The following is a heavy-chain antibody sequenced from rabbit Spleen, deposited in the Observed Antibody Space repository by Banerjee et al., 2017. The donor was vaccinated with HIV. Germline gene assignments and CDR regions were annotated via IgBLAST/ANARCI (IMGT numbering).Heavy chain of an antibody. J-gene: IGHJ4*01. D-gene: IGHD6-1*01. CDR2: INIVTGKS. CDR3: AGDLGVIVYRFSL. CDR1: GVSLNDKDV. V-gene: IGHV1S45*01. Sequence: QEQLEESGGGLVKPEGSLTLTCKASGVSLNDKDVMCWVRQAPGKGLEWIACINIVTGKSVYASWAKGRFTISKTSSTTVTLQMASLTAADTATYFCAGDLGVIVYRFSLWGPGTLVTVS.